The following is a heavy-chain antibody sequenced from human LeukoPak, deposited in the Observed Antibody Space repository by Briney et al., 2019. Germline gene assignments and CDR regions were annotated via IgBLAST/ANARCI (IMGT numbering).Heavy chain of an antibody. CDR1: GSSINSGSYY. CDR3: ARDFCEKSSIACGWYGYYYMDV. V-gene: IGHV4-61*02. J-gene: IGHJ6*03. CDR2: FHITGNT. D-gene: IGHD6-19*01. Sequence: SETLSLTCTVSGSSINSGSYYWRWIRQPAGKGLEWIGRFHITGNTIYNPSLKSRATISVDTSKNQFSLKLSSVTAADTAAYYCARDFCEKSSIACGWYGYYYMDVWGKGTTVTVSS.